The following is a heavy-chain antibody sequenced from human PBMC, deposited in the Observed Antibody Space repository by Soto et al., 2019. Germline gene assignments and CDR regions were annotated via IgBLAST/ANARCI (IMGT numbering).Heavy chain of an antibody. CDR1: GGSISSYY. CDR3: ARDSFPHTVALLLY. Sequence: QVQLQESGPGLVKPSETLSLTCTVSGGSISSYYWSWIRQPPGKGLEWIGYIYYSGSTNYNPSLKSRVTISVDTSKNQFSLKLSSVTAADTAVYYCARDSFPHTVALLLYWGQGTLVTVSS. CDR2: IYYSGST. V-gene: IGHV4-59*01. D-gene: IGHD5-12*01. J-gene: IGHJ4*02.